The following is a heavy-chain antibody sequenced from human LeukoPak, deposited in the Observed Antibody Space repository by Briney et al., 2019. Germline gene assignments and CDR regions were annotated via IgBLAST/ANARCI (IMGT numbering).Heavy chain of an antibody. CDR2: ISSSSSTI. CDR1: GFTFSSYS. V-gene: IGHV3-48*01. CDR3: AREVLRYFDWLPAYYYYGMDV. Sequence: PGGSLRLSCAASGFTFSSYSMNWVRQAPGKGLEWVSYISSSSSTIYYADSVKGRFTISRDNAKNSLYLQMNSLRAEDTAVYYCAREVLRYFDWLPAYYYYGMDVWGQGTTVTVSS. J-gene: IGHJ6*02. D-gene: IGHD3-9*01.